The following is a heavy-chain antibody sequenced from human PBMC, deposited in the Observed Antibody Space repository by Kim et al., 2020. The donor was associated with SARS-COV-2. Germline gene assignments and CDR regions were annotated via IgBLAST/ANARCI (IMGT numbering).Heavy chain of an antibody. Sequence: DSVKGRFTISRDNSKNSLYLQMNSLRTEDTALYYCAKDASGLGTDFYMDVWGKGTTVTVSS. D-gene: IGHD2-8*02. V-gene: IGHV3-43*01. CDR3: AKDASGLGTDFYMDV. J-gene: IGHJ6*03.